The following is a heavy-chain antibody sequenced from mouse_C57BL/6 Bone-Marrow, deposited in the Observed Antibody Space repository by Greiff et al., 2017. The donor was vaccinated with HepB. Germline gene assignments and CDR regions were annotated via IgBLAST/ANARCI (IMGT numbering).Heavy chain of an antibody. Sequence: EVQLQQSGAELVRPGASVKLSCTASGFNIKDDYMHWVKQRPEQGLEWIGWIDPENGDTEYASKFQGKATITADTSSNTAYLQLSSLTSEDTAVYYCTYGSSYWYFDVWGTGTTVTVSS. CDR3: TYGSSYWYFDV. D-gene: IGHD1-1*01. V-gene: IGHV14-4*01. CDR1: GFNIKDDY. J-gene: IGHJ1*03. CDR2: IDPENGDT.